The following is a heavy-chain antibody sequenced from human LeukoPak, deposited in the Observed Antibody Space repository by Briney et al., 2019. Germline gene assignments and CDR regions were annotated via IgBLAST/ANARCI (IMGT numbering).Heavy chain of an antibody. CDR2: IYTSGST. Sequence: SETLSLTCTVSGGSISSYYWSWIRQPAGKGLEWIGRIYTSGSTDYNPSLKSRVTISVDTSKNQFSLKLTSVTAADTAVYYCASGYNWNYILGHWGQGTLVTASS. CDR3: ASGYNWNYILGH. CDR1: GGSISSYY. D-gene: IGHD1-7*01. V-gene: IGHV4-4*07. J-gene: IGHJ4*02.